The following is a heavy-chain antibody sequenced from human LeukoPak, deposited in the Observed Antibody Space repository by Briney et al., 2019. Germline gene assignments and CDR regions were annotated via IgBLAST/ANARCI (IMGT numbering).Heavy chain of an antibody. CDR3: ARGVVPAATPFDY. J-gene: IGHJ4*02. Sequence: SETLSLTCAVSGGSISSSNWWSWVRQPPGKGLEWIGSIYYSGSTYYNPSLKSRVTISVDTSKNQFSLKLSSVTAADTAAYYCARGVVPAATPFDYWGQGTLVTVSS. CDR2: IYYSGST. CDR1: GGSISSSNW. D-gene: IGHD2-2*01. V-gene: IGHV4-39*01.